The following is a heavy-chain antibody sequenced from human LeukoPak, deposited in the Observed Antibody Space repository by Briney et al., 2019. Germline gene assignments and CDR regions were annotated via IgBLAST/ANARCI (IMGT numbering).Heavy chain of an antibody. V-gene: IGHV4-61*10. D-gene: IGHD6-13*01. J-gene: IGHJ6*03. Sequence: PSETLSLTCTVSGGSTSSGSYYWSWIRQPAGKGLEWIGYIYYSGSTNYNPSLKSRVTISVDTSKNQFSLKLSSVTAADTAVYYCARVQQASYYYYYMDVWGKGTTVTISS. CDR1: GGSTSSGSYY. CDR2: IYYSGST. CDR3: ARVQQASYYYYYMDV.